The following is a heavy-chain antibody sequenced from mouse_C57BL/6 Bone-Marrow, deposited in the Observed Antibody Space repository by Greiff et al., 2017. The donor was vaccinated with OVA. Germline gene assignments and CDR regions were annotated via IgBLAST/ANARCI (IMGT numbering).Heavy chain of an antibody. CDR3: ASSYYDGAGDYAMDY. V-gene: IGHV1-72*01. D-gene: IGHD1-1*01. J-gene: IGHJ4*01. CDR1: GYTFTSYW. CDR2: LDPNSGGT. Sequence: QVQLQQPGAELVKPGASVKLSCKASGYTFTSYWIDWVKQRPGRGLEWIGRLDPNSGGTKYNEKIKSKATMTVDKHSSTAYMQLSSLTSQDSSVYYGASSYYDGAGDYAMDYWGQGTSVTVSS.